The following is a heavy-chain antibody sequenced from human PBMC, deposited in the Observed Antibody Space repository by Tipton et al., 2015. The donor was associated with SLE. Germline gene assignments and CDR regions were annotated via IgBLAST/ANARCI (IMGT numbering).Heavy chain of an antibody. CDR3: TRDVEAYGDYIY. CDR1: GFTFGDYV. D-gene: IGHD4-17*01. V-gene: IGHV3-49*04. Sequence: RSLRLSCTGSGFTFGDYVLNWVRQAPGRGLEWVGFIRSETYGGTTEIAASLKGRFTISRDDSKGIAYLQMNSLRTEDTAIYYCTRDVEAYGDYIYWGQGTLVTVSS. CDR2: IRSETYGGTT. J-gene: IGHJ4*02.